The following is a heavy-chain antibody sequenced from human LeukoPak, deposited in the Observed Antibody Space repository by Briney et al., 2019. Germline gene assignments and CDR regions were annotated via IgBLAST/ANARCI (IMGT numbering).Heavy chain of an antibody. Sequence: GGSLRLSCAASGFTFSTYTLNWVRQAPGKGLEWVSSIDYTRTYIYYADSVKGRFTISRDNAKNPVFLQMNGLRAEDTAVYFCARDWYCYGTRCEDAFDMWGQGTMVTVSS. D-gene: IGHD2-2*01. V-gene: IGHV3-21*01. CDR1: GFTFSTYT. J-gene: IGHJ3*02. CDR3: ARDWYCYGTRCEDAFDM. CDR2: IDYTRTYI.